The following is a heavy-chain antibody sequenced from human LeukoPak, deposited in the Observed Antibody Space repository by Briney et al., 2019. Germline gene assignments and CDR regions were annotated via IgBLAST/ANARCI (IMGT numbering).Heavy chain of an antibody. Sequence: GESLRLSCAASGFIFSSFAMSWVRQAPGKGLEWVSAISGSGGSPYYTDSVKGRFTISRDNSKNTLYLQMNSLRADDTAVYYCAKDASYFDSSCYRGLDCWGQGTLVTVSS. J-gene: IGHJ4*02. D-gene: IGHD3-22*01. V-gene: IGHV3-23*01. CDR3: AKDASYFDSSCYRGLDC. CDR2: ISGSGGSP. CDR1: GFIFSSFA.